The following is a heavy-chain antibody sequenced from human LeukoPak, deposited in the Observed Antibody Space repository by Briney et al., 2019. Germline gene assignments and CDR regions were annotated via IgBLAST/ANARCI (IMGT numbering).Heavy chain of an antibody. CDR1: GGSISNYY. J-gene: IGHJ6*02. Sequence: SETLSLTCTVSGGSISNYYWSWIRQPPGNGPEWIGYISYTGAINYNPSLKSRVTLSLDTSKNQFSLKLSSVTAADTAVYYCARDRFGYSYGLGYYYYSMDVWGQGTTVTVSS. V-gene: IGHV4-59*01. D-gene: IGHD5-18*01. CDR2: ISYTGAI. CDR3: ARDRFGYSYGLGYYYYSMDV.